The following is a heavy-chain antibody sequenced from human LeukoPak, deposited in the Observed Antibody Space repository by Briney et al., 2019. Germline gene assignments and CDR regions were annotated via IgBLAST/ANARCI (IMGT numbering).Heavy chain of an antibody. CDR2: MHYSGST. J-gene: IGHJ6*02. CDR1: GFTFSSYS. D-gene: IGHD2-2*01. V-gene: IGHV4-39*07. Sequence: GSLRLSCAASGFTFSSYSMNWVRQPPGKGLEWIGSMHYSGSTYYNPSLKSRVTISVDTSKNQFSLNLNSVTAADTAVYYCARDAGHQLSRRYYYAMDVWGRGTTVTVSS. CDR3: ARDAGHQLSRRYYYAMDV.